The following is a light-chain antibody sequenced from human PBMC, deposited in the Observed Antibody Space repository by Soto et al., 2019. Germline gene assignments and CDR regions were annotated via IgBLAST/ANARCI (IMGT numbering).Light chain of an antibody. V-gene: IGKV1-27*01. CDR1: QGIANH. Sequence: DIRMTQSPSSLSVSRGDRVTITCRASQGIANHLAWYQQKPGKVPNLLIYGASTLQSGVPSRFSGSGSGTDFTLTISSLQPDDFATYYCQQYYSYWTFGQGTKVDIK. CDR3: QQYYSYWT. J-gene: IGKJ1*01. CDR2: GAS.